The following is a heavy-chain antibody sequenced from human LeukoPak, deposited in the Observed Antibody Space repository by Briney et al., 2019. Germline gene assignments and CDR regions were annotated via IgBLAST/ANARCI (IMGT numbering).Heavy chain of an antibody. Sequence: PSETLALTCAVSGDSISSGHWWSWVRQPPGKGLEWIGEISHIGRTNSNPSLKSRVTISVDKSKNQFSLKLTSVTVADTAVYYCARMENWGSVDYWGQGTLVTVSS. CDR1: GDSISSGHW. V-gene: IGHV4-4*02. CDR3: ARMENWGSVDY. CDR2: ISHIGRT. D-gene: IGHD7-27*01. J-gene: IGHJ4*02.